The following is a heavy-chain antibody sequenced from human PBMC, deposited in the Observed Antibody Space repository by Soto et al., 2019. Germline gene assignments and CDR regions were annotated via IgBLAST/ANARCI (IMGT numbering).Heavy chain of an antibody. D-gene: IGHD6-19*01. J-gene: IGHJ4*02. CDR1: GYSFTSYA. CDR3: TRTHSSGCYYY. Sequence: ASVKVSCKGSGYSFTSYAMHWVRQARGQRRECMGWSNAGNGNTEYSQKVQGRVTITRATSANTAYMELSSLRTEDTTVYYYTRTHSSGCYYYWGQGTLVTVSS. CDR2: SNAGNGNT. V-gene: IGHV1-3*01.